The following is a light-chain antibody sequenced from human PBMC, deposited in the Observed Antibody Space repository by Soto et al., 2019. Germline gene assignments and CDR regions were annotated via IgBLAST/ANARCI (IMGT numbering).Light chain of an antibody. CDR1: QSVSSN. CDR3: QQYNKWPLFT. J-gene: IGKJ3*01. CDR2: GAS. Sequence: EVVMTQSPATLSVSPGERATLSCRASQSVSSNLAWYQLRPGQAPRLLIYGASTRGTGIPARFSGSGSGTDFTLTISSLQSEDFALYYCQQYNKWPLFTFGPGTRVDIK. V-gene: IGKV3-15*01.